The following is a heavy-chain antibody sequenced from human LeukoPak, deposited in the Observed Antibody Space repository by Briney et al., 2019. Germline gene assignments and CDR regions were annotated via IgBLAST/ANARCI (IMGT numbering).Heavy chain of an antibody. CDR2: IYHSGST. V-gene: IGHV4-4*02. CDR3: ARDFGRDGYNNYYYYGMDV. Sequence: PSETLSLTCAVSGGSISSSNWWSWVRQPPGKGLEWIGEIYHSGSTNYNPSLKSRVTISVDKSKNQFSLKLSSVTAADTAVYYCARDFGRDGYNNYYYYGMDVWGQGTTVTVSS. D-gene: IGHD5-24*01. CDR1: GGSISSSNW. J-gene: IGHJ6*02.